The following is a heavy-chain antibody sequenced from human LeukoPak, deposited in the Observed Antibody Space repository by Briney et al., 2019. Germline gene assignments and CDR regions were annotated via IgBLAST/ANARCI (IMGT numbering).Heavy chain of an antibody. CDR3: ARDGGYSGYDSGAYFDY. J-gene: IGHJ4*02. CDR1: GGTFSSYA. D-gene: IGHD5-12*01. CDR2: IIPIFGTA. Sequence: ASVKVSCKASGGTFSSYAISWVRQAPGQGLEWMGGIIPIFGTANYAQKFQGRVTITADKSTSTAYMELSSLRSEDTAVYYCARDGGYSGYDSGAYFDYWGQGTLVTVSS. V-gene: IGHV1-69*06.